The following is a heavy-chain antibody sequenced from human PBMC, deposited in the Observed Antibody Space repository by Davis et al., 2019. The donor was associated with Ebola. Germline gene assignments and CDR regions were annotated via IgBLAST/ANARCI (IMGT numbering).Heavy chain of an antibody. Sequence: PGGSLRLSCAVSGFAFSNAWMNWVRQAPGQGLEWVGRIKRKADGGTTDHAALVKGRFTISRKDSKNTLYLQMNSLKTEDTAVYYCTTVGGYIYGQRDYWGQGALVTVSS. CDR3: TTVGGYIYGQRDY. J-gene: IGHJ4*02. CDR2: IKRKADGGTT. D-gene: IGHD5-18*01. CDR1: GFAFSNAW. V-gene: IGHV3-15*07.